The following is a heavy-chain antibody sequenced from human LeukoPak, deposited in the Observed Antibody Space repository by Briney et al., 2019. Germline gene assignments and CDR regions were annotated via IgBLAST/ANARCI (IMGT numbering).Heavy chain of an antibody. D-gene: IGHD1-1*01. CDR1: GGSFSGYY. CDR3: ASRPRERYASDRSDY. CDR2: INHSGST. V-gene: IGHV4-34*01. J-gene: IGHJ4*02. Sequence: SETLSLTCAVYGGSFSGYYWSWIRQPPGKGLEWIGEINHSGSTNYNPSLKSRVTISVDTSKNQFSLKLSSVTAADTAVYYCASRPRERYASDRSDYWGQGTLVTVSS.